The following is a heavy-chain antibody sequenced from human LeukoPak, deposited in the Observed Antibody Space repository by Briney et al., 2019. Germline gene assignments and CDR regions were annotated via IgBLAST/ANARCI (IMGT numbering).Heavy chain of an antibody. CDR2: INAGNGNT. V-gene: IGHV1-3*01. Sequence: ASVKVSCKASGYTFTSYAMHWVRQAPGQRLEWMGWINAGNGNTKYSQKFQGRVTSTRDTSASTAYMELSSLRSEDTAVYYCARGDGDYPPYYFDYWGQGTLVTVSS. J-gene: IGHJ4*02. D-gene: IGHD4-17*01. CDR3: ARGDGDYPPYYFDY. CDR1: GYTFTSYA.